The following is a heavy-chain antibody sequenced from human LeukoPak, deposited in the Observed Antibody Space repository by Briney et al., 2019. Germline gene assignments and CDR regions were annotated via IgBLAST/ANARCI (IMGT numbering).Heavy chain of an antibody. CDR2: IYYSGST. CDR1: GGSISSYY. Sequence: SETLSLTCTVSGGSISSYYWSWIRQPPGKGLEWIGYIYYSGSTNYNPSLKSRVTISVDTSKNQFSLKLSSVTAADTAVYYCAREAELLGIAVAGGAFDIWGQGTMVTVSS. CDR3: AREAELLGIAVAGGAFDI. J-gene: IGHJ3*02. D-gene: IGHD6-19*01. V-gene: IGHV4-59*01.